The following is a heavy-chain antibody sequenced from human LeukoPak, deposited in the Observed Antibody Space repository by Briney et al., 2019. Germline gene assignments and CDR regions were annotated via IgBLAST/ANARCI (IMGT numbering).Heavy chain of an antibody. CDR3: ARFSTRLTGERIGAFDL. D-gene: IGHD7-27*01. CDR1: GGSLSSGGYY. V-gene: IGHV4-31*03. J-gene: IGHJ3*01. CDR2: IYYVGNT. Sequence: PSETLSLTCTVSGGSLSSGGYYWTWIRQHPGKGLEWLAYIYYVGNTYYNPSLESRLSISADTSKNHFSLNLSSVTAADTAMYYCARFSTRLTGERIGAFDLWGQGTMVTVSS.